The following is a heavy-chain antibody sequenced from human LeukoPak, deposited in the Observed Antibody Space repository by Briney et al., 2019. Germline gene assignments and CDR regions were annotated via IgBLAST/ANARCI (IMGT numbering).Heavy chain of an antibody. J-gene: IGHJ4*02. CDR1: GYRFTSYW. V-gene: IGHV5-51*01. CDR2: IYPGDSDT. CDR3: AASLTDTSGYFLLGY. Sequence: GEPLKISCKGSGYRFTSYWIGWVRQMPGKGLEWMGIIYPGDSDTRYSPSFQGQVTISADKSISTAYLQWSSLKASDTAMYYCAASLTDTSGYFLLGYWGQGTLVTVSS. D-gene: IGHD3-22*01.